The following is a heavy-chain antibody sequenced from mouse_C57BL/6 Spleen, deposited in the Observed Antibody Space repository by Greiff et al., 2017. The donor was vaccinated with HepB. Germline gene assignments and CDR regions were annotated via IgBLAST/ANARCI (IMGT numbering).Heavy chain of an antibody. CDR1: GFTFSSYT. Sequence: DVMLVESGGGLVKPGGSLKLSCAASGFTFSSYTMSWVRQTPEKRLEWVATISGGGGNTYYPDSVKGRFTISRDNAKNTLYLQMSSLRSEDTALYYCAYGNYAMDYWGQRTSVTVSS. CDR3: AYGNYAMDY. J-gene: IGHJ4*01. V-gene: IGHV5-9*01. D-gene: IGHD2-1*01. CDR2: ISGGGGNT.